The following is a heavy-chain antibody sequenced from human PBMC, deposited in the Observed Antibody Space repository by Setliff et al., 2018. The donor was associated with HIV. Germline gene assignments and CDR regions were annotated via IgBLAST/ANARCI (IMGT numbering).Heavy chain of an antibody. D-gene: IGHD6-13*01. V-gene: IGHV4-61*09. CDR3: ARKLWGAAAGFDY. CDR2: IYTSGST. Sequence: SETLSLTCTVSGGSISSGSYYWSWIRQPAGKGLEWIGHIYTSGSTNYNPSLKSRVTISVDTSKNQFSLKLSSVTAADTAVYYCARKLWGAAAGFDYWGQGTLVTVSS. J-gene: IGHJ4*02. CDR1: GGSISSGSYY.